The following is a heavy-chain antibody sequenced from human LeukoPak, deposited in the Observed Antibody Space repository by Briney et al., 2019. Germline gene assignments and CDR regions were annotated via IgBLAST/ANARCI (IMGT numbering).Heavy chain of an antibody. D-gene: IGHD1-26*01. J-gene: IGHJ4*02. CDR1: EYTFVSYD. CDR2: MNPNSGDT. Sequence: ASVKVSCKASEYTFVSYDINWVRQATGQGLEWMGWMNPNSGDTGYAQKFQGRVTMTRNTSINTAYMELSSLRSEDTAVYYCARDRIGELYRGGGFDYWGQGTLVTVSS. V-gene: IGHV1-8*01. CDR3: ARDRIGELYRGGGFDY.